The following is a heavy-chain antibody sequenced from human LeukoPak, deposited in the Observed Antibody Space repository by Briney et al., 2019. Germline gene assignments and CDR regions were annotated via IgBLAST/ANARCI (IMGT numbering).Heavy chain of an antibody. Sequence: GGSLRLSCAASGFTFSNAWMSSVRQAPGKGLEWVGRIKSKTDGGTTDYAAPVKGRFTISRDDSKNTLYLQMNSLKTEDTAVYYCSTGLAYYYDSSGYPDYYGMDVWSQGTTVTVSS. J-gene: IGHJ6*02. CDR3: STGLAYYYDSSGYPDYYGMDV. CDR1: GFTFSNAW. D-gene: IGHD3-22*01. V-gene: IGHV3-15*01. CDR2: IKSKTDGGTT.